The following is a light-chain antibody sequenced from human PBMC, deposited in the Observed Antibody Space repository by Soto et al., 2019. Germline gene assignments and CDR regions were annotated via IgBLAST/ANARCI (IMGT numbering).Light chain of an antibody. Sequence: DIQMTQSPSSLSASVGDRVTITCQASQDISNHLNWYQLQPGEAPKLLIYAASNLETGVPSRFSGGRSGTDFTFTISSLQPEEIAIYYCQQYGSLPYIFGQGTKLEIK. CDR3: QQYGSLPYI. CDR1: QDISNH. CDR2: AAS. J-gene: IGKJ2*01. V-gene: IGKV1-33*01.